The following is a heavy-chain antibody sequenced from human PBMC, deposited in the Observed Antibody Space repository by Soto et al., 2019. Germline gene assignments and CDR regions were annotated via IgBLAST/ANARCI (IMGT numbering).Heavy chain of an antibody. CDR1: GYTFTSYA. V-gene: IGHV1-3*01. Sequence: WASVKVSCKASGYTFTSYAMHWVRQAPGQRLEWMGWINAGNGNTKYSQKFQGRVTITRDTSASTAYMELSSLRSEDTAVYYCARGYCSGGSCYFGYYFDYWGQGTLVTVSS. J-gene: IGHJ4*02. CDR3: ARGYCSGGSCYFGYYFDY. D-gene: IGHD2-15*01. CDR2: INAGNGNT.